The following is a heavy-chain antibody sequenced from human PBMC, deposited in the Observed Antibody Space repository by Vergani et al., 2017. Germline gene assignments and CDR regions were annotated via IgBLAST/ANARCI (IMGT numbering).Heavy chain of an antibody. V-gene: IGHV1-8*01. CDR3: ARAASGRFLEWLLDY. J-gene: IGHJ4*02. CDR2: MNPNSGNT. Sequence: QVQLVQSGAEVKKPGASVKVSCKASGYTFTSYDINWVRQATGQGLEWMGWMNPNSGNTGYAQKFQGWVTMTRDTSISTAYMELSRLRSDDTALYYCARAASGRFLEWLLDYWGQGALVTVSS. CDR1: GYTFTSYD. D-gene: IGHD3-3*01.